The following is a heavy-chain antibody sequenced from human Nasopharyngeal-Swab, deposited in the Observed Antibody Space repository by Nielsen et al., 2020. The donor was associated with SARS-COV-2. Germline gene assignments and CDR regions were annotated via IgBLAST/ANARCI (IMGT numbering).Heavy chain of an antibody. CDR1: GGSISSSTYY. V-gene: IGHV4-39*06. J-gene: IGHJ5*02. Sequence: SETLSLTCTVSGGSISSSTYYWGWICQPPGKGLEWIGSMHHSGSIYYKPSLRSRVTISVDTSKNQFPLKLSSVTAADTAVYYCARLEAGTGWFDPWGQGTLVAVSS. CDR3: ARLEAGTGWFDP. D-gene: IGHD1-1*01. CDR2: MHHSGSI.